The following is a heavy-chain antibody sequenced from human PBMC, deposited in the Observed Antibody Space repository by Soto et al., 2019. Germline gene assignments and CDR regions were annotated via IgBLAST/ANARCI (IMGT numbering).Heavy chain of an antibody. CDR1: SGSISSSLYY. Sequence: PSETLSLTCSVSSGSISSSLYYWGWIRQPPGKGLEWIGTIYSTVSTHYNPSLKSRVTISVDTSKNQFSLKPNSVPAADTVVYYCARLPYYDTPPVTFDIWGQGAMVTVSS. D-gene: IGHD3-22*01. J-gene: IGHJ3*02. V-gene: IGHV4-39*01. CDR2: IYSTVST. CDR3: ARLPYYDTPPVTFDI.